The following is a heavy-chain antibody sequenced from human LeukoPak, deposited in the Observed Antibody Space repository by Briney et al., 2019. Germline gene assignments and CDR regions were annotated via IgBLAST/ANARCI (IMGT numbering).Heavy chain of an antibody. D-gene: IGHD3-9*01. J-gene: IGHJ4*02. CDR1: GFTFSSYE. V-gene: IGHV3-48*03. Sequence: PGGSLRLSCAASGFTFSSYEMNWVRQAPGKGLEWVSYISSSGSTTYYADSVKGRFTISRDNAKNSLYLQMNSLRAEDTAVYYCARYSGYDILTGYPSPGYFDYWGQGTLVTVSS. CDR3: ARYSGYDILTGYPSPGYFDY. CDR2: ISSSGSTT.